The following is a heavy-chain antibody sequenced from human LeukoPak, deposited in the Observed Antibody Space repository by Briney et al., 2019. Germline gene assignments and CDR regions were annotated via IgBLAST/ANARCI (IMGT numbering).Heavy chain of an antibody. CDR1: GFTFSSHA. D-gene: IGHD3-10*01. V-gene: IGHV3-23*01. CDR2: ISSGGGTT. CDR3: AKDRSGSGYFDY. J-gene: IGHJ4*02. Sequence: GGSLRLSCAASGFTFSSHAMSWVRQAPGKGLEWVSRISSGGGTTDYTDSVKGRFTISRDTSKNTLYLQMNSLRAEDTAVYYCAKDRSGSGYFDYWGQGALATVSS.